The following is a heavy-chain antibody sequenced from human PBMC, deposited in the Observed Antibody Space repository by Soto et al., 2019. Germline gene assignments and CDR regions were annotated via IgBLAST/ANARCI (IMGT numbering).Heavy chain of an antibody. J-gene: IGHJ4*02. Sequence: QVQLQESGPGLVKPSQTLSLTCTVSGGSISSGDYYWSWIRQPPGKGLEWIGYIYYSGSTYYNPSIKSRVTISVDMSKNQYSLKLSSVTAADTAVYYCARVDCSGGSCYYIDYWGQGTLVTVSS. CDR3: ARVDCSGGSCYYIDY. CDR1: GGSISSGDYY. V-gene: IGHV4-30-4*01. D-gene: IGHD2-15*01. CDR2: IYYSGST.